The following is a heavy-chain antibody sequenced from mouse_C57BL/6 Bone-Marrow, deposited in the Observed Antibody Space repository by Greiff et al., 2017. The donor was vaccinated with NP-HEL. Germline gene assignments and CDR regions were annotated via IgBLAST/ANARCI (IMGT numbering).Heavy chain of an antibody. CDR1: GFSLTSYG. D-gene: IGHD2-4*01. J-gene: IGHJ1*03. CDR2: IWSGGST. CDR3: ASPIYYDYGRYWYFDV. Sequence: QVQLQQSGPGLVQPSQSLSITCTVSGFSLTSYGVHWVRQSPGKGLEWLGVIWSGGSTDYNAAFISRLSISKDNSKSQVFFKMNSLQADDTAIYYCASPIYYDYGRYWYFDVWGTGTTVTVSS. V-gene: IGHV2-2*01.